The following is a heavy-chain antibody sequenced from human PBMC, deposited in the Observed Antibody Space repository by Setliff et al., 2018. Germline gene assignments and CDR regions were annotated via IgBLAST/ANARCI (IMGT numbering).Heavy chain of an antibody. CDR2: ISPYSDYI. CDR1: EFRFSDYN. J-gene: IGHJ3*01. CDR3: ARSPANGGHDAFDV. V-gene: IGHV3-21*06. D-gene: IGHD6-25*01. Sequence: GESLKISCAASEFRFSDYNMNWVRQAPGKGLAWVSSISPYSDYIYYADSVKGRFTISRDNAKNSLYLQMNSLGAEDTAVYFCARSPANGGHDAFDVWGQGTMVTVSS.